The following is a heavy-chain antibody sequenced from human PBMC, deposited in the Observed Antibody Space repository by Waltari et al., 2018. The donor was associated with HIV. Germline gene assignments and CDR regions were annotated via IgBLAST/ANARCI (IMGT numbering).Heavy chain of an antibody. CDR3: ARDLKASGLWFGNERNYFDY. D-gene: IGHD3-10*01. Sequence: EVQLVESGGGLVKPGGSLRLSCAASGFTFSSYSMNWVRQAPGKGLEWVSSISSSSSYIYYAESVKGRFTISRDNAKNSLYLQMNSLRAEDTAVYYCARDLKASGLWFGNERNYFDYWGQGTLVTVSS. V-gene: IGHV3-21*01. CDR2: ISSSSSYI. J-gene: IGHJ4*02. CDR1: GFTFSSYS.